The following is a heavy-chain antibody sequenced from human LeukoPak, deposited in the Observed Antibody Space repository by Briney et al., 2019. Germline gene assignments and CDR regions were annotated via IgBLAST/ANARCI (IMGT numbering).Heavy chain of an antibody. D-gene: IGHD1-1*01. CDR3: TRGTSGYGLNV. V-gene: IGHV3-73*01. J-gene: IGHJ6*02. CDR1: GFTFSGSA. Sequence: GGSLRLSCAASGFTFSGSAMHWVRQASGNGLEWIGLIRIKANNYATVYGASLTGRFTISRDDSKYTAYLQMDSLKTEDTAVYYCTRGTSGYGLNVWGQGTTVTVSS. CDR2: IRIKANNYAT.